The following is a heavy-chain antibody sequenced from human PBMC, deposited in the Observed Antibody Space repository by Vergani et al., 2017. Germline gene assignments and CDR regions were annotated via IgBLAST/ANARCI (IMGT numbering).Heavy chain of an antibody. Sequence: QVQLQESGPGLVKPSQTLSLTCTVLGGPISSGSYYWSWIRQPAGKGLEWIGYIYYSGSTNYNPSLKSRVTISVDTSKNQFSLKLSSVTAADTAVYYCAGVGDWGFDAFDIWGQGTMVTVSS. CDR3: AGVGDWGFDAFDI. D-gene: IGHD7-27*01. J-gene: IGHJ3*02. CDR2: IYYSGST. V-gene: IGHV4-61*10. CDR1: GGPISSGSYY.